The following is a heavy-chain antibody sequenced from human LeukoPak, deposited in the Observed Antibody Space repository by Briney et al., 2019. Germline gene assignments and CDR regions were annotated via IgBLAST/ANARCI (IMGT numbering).Heavy chain of an antibody. CDR3: ARVDSSSWHSAGVDY. J-gene: IGHJ4*02. CDR2: ISGSGGST. Sequence: GGSLRLSCAASGFTFSSYGMSWVRQAPGKGLEWVSAISGSGGSTYYADSVKGRFTISRDNSKNTLYLQMNSLRAEDTAVYYCARVDSSSWHSAGVDYWGQGTLVTVSS. D-gene: IGHD6-13*01. V-gene: IGHV3-23*01. CDR1: GFTFSSYG.